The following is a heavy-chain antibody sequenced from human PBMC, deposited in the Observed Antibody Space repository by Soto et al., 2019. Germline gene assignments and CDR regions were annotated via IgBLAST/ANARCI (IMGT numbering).Heavy chain of an antibody. Sequence: QVQLVESGGGVVQPGRSLRLSCAASGFTFSSYAMHWVRQAPGKGLEWVAVISYDGSNKYYADSVKGRFTISRDNSKNTLYLQMNSLRAEDTAAYYCASEGQDYDWHYWGQGTLVTVSS. V-gene: IGHV3-30-3*01. CDR2: ISYDGSNK. D-gene: IGHD4-17*01. CDR1: GFTFSSYA. CDR3: ASEGQDYDWHY. J-gene: IGHJ4*02.